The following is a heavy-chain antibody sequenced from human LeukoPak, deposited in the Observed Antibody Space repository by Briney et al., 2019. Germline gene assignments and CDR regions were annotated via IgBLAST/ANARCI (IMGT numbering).Heavy chain of an antibody. CDR1: GGSISSSNW. V-gene: IGHV4-4*02. D-gene: IGHD2-15*01. J-gene: IGHJ5*02. Sequence: PSGTLSLTCAVSGGSISSSNWWSWVRQPPGKGLEWIGGIYHSGSTNYNPSLKSRVTISVDKSKNQFSLKLSSVTAADTAVYFCARGGYCIGGSCPFDPWGQGTLVTVSS. CDR2: IYHSGST. CDR3: ARGGYCIGGSCPFDP.